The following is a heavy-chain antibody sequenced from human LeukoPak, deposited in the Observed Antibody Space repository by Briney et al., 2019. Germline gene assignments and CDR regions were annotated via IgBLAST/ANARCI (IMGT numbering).Heavy chain of an antibody. D-gene: IGHD6-13*01. CDR3: ATVAAAGYIFDY. Sequence: ASVKVSCKASGGTFSSYAISWVRQAPGQGLEWMGGIIPIFGTANYAQKFQGRVTMTEDTSTDTAYMELSSLRSEDTAVYYCATVAAAGYIFDYWGQGTLVTVSS. J-gene: IGHJ4*02. CDR1: GGTFSSYA. V-gene: IGHV1-69*06. CDR2: IIPIFGTA.